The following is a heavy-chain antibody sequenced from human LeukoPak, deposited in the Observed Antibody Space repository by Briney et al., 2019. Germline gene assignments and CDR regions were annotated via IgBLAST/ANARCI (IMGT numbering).Heavy chain of an antibody. CDR2: IWYDGSNK. D-gene: IGHD2-2*01. CDR3: ARGSRESFDY. Sequence: PGGSLRLSCAASGFTFSSYGMHWVRQAPGKGLEWVAVIWYDGSNKYYADSVKGRFTISRENAKNSLYLQMNSLRAGDTAVYYCARGSRESFDYWGQGTLVTVSS. CDR1: GFTFSSYG. V-gene: IGHV3-33*01. J-gene: IGHJ4*02.